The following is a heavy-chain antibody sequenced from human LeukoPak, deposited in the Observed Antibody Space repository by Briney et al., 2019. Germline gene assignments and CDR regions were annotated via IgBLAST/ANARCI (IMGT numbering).Heavy chain of an antibody. Sequence: GASVKVSCKASGYTFTSYGISWVRQAPGQGLEWMGWISAYNGNTNYAQKLQGRVTMTTDTSTSTAYMELRSLRSDDTAVYYCARGPYIPPGMITFGGVDYHNDYWGQGTLVTVSS. CDR1: GYTFTSYG. D-gene: IGHD3-16*01. J-gene: IGHJ4*02. CDR3: ARGPYIPPGMITFGGVDYHNDY. V-gene: IGHV1-18*01. CDR2: ISAYNGNT.